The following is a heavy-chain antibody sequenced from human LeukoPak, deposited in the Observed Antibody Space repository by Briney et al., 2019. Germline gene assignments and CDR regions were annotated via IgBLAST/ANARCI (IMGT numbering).Heavy chain of an antibody. D-gene: IGHD3-10*01. V-gene: IGHV1-18*01. CDR3: ARDYGSGSNDY. J-gene: IGHJ4*02. Sequence: ASVKVSCKASGYTFTSYGIGWVRQAPGQGLEWMGWISAYNGNTNYAQKLQGRVTMTTDTSTSRAYMELRSLRSDDTAVYYWARDYGSGSNDYWGQGTLVTVSS. CDR1: GYTFTSYG. CDR2: ISAYNGNT.